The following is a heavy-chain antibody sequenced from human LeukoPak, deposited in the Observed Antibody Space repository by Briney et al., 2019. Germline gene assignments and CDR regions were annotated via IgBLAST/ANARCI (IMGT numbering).Heavy chain of an antibody. V-gene: IGHV4-38-2*01. CDR3: ARALSSTSRSKAYDY. D-gene: IGHD2-2*01. J-gene: IGHJ4*02. CDR2: MSHSGST. CDR1: GYSISSGYH. Sequence: SETLSLTCGVSGYSISSGYHWGWIRQPTGKGLEWIGSMSHSGSTNYNPSLKSRVTISVDTSKNQFSLKLSSVTAADTAVYYCARALSSTSRSKAYDYWGQGTLVTVSS.